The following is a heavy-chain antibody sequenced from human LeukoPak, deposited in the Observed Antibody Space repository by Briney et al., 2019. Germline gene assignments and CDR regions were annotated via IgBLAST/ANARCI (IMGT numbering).Heavy chain of an antibody. Sequence: TSETLSLTCAVYGGSFSGYYWSWIRQPPGKGLEWIGEINHSGSTNYNPSLKSRVTISVDTSKNQFSLKLSSVTAADTAVYYCARTRSIVGATPFDYWGQGTLVTVSS. J-gene: IGHJ4*02. CDR1: GGSFSGYY. D-gene: IGHD1-26*01. CDR3: ARTRSIVGATPFDY. CDR2: INHSGST. V-gene: IGHV4-34*01.